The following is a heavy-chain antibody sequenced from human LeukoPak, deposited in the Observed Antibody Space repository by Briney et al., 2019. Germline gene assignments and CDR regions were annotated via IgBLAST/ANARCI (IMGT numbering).Heavy chain of an antibody. D-gene: IGHD6-19*01. CDR3: ARDTISGQWLAPYYMDV. Sequence: GASVKVSCKASGYTFTSYAISWVRQAPGQGLEWMGGIIPIFGTANYAQEFQGRVTITADKSTSTAYMELSSLRSEATAVYYCARDTISGQWLAPYYMDVWGKGTTVTVSS. J-gene: IGHJ6*03. CDR2: IIPIFGTA. CDR1: GYTFTSYA. V-gene: IGHV1-69*06.